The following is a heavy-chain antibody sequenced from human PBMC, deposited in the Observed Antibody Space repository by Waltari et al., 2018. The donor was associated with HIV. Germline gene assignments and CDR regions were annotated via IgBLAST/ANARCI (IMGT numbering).Heavy chain of an antibody. V-gene: IGHV5-51*03. CDR3: TKGMYANEDYFGY. Sequence: EVQLVQSGAQVKKPGESLKISRKASGYSSTTYWIGWVRQLPGKGLEWMGIIYPGDSDTRYSPSFQGQVTISADKSISTAYLQWSSLQASDTAMYYCTKGMYANEDYFGYWGQGTLVTVSS. J-gene: IGHJ4*02. CDR2: IYPGDSDT. D-gene: IGHD2-8*01. CDR1: GYSSTTYW.